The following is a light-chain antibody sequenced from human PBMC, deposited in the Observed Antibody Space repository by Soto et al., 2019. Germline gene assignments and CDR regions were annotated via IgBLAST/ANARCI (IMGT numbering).Light chain of an antibody. CDR3: QAWDSSTVV. V-gene: IGLV3-1*01. J-gene: IGLJ2*01. CDR1: KLGDKY. Sequence: SSELTQPPSVSVSPGQTASITCSGVKLGDKYACWYQQKPGQSPVLVIYQDSKRPSGIPERFSGSNSGNTATLTISGTQAMDEADYYCQAWDSSTVVFGGGTKVTVL. CDR2: QDS.